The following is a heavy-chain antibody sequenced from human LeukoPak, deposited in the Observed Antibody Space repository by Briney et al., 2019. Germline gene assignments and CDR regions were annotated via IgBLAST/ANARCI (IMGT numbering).Heavy chain of an antibody. D-gene: IGHD3-10*01. CDR2: IYTSGST. CDR3: AAIGGNLRRGREYYYMDV. J-gene: IGHJ6*03. V-gene: IGHV4-61*02. Sequence: SETLSLTCTVSGGSISSGSYYWSWIRQPAGKGLEWIGRIYTSGSTNYNPSLKSRVTISVDTSKNQFSLKLSSVTAADTAVYYCAAIGGNLRRGREYYYMDVWGKGTTVTVSS. CDR1: GGSISSGSYY.